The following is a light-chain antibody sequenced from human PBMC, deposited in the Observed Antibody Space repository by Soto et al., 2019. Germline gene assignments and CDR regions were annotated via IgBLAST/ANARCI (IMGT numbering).Light chain of an antibody. CDR3: QQYGSSPPYT. CDR1: QIVSSSY. V-gene: IGKV3-20*01. J-gene: IGKJ2*01. CDR2: GAS. Sequence: EIVLTQSPGTLSLSPGERATLSCRASQIVSSSYLAWYQQKPGQAPRLLIYGASSRATGIPDRFSGSGSGTDFTLTISRLEAEEFAVYYCQQYGSSPPYTCGQGTKLEIK.